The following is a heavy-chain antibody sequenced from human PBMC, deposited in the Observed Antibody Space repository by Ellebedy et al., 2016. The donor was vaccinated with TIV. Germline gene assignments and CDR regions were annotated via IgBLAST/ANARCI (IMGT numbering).Heavy chain of an antibody. J-gene: IGHJ4*02. Sequence: GESLKISXAASGFTFSSYWMSWVRQAPGKGLEWVANIKQDGSEKYYVDSVKGRFTISRDDAKKSLYLQMNSLSAEDTAMYFCARIPRYSYDSSGAYFFDFWGQGFLVTVSS. CDR3: ARIPRYSYDSSGAYFFDF. D-gene: IGHD3-22*01. CDR2: IKQDGSEK. V-gene: IGHV3-7*03. CDR1: GFTFSSYW.